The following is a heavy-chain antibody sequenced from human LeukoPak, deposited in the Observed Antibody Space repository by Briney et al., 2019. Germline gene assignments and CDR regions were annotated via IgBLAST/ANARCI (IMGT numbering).Heavy chain of an antibody. CDR2: ISHTGGSS. V-gene: IGHV3-23*01. Sequence: GGSLRLSCAASGITFSSYGMSWVRQVPGKGLEWVSSISHTGGSSYYADSVKGRFTVSRDNSKNTLYLQMKSLRTEDTAVYYCAKLEQQHYYFDYWGHGTLVTVSS. CDR3: AKLEQQHYYFDY. CDR1: GITFSSYG. D-gene: IGHD6-13*01. J-gene: IGHJ4*01.